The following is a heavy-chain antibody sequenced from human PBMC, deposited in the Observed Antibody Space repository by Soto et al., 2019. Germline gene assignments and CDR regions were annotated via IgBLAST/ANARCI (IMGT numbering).Heavy chain of an antibody. D-gene: IGHD6-19*01. CDR3: AVAAVREIMAQESSGMAV. V-gene: IGHV1-69*01. J-gene: IGHJ6*02. CDR2: IRPTVDSA. CDR1: GGTLSDYA. Sequence: QVQLVQSGAEVKTPGSSVKVSCKASGGTLSDYAISWVRQAPGQGLEWMGGIRPTVDSANYAQNFQGRLTISAEESTSTANLELSSLRSDDTAVYYCAVAAVREIMAQESSGMAVWGQGTTVIVSS.